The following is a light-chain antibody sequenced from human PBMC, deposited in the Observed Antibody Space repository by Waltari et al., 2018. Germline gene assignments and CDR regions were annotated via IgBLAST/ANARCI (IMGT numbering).Light chain of an antibody. CDR3: QQYDNWLGT. CDR2: GAS. J-gene: IGKJ1*01. Sequence: EIVMTQSPATLSVFPGERATLSCRASQSIRSTLAWYQHKPGQAPRLLIYGASTRATGIPARFSGSGSGTEFTLTISSLQSEEFAVYFCQQYDNWLGTFGQGTKVEIK. CDR1: QSIRST. V-gene: IGKV3-15*01.